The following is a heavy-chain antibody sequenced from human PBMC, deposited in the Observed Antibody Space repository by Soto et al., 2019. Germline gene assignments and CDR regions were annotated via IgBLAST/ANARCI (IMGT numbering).Heavy chain of an antibody. V-gene: IGHV4-59*01. Sequence: SETLSLTCTVSGGSISSYYWSWIRKPPGKGLEWIGYIYYSGSTNYNPSLKSRVTISVDTSKNQFSLKLSSVTAADTAVYYCARNLEEWEQQRGAFDIWGQGTMVTVS. CDR1: GGSISSYY. CDR3: ARNLEEWEQQRGAFDI. J-gene: IGHJ3*02. D-gene: IGHD1-26*01. CDR2: IYYSGST.